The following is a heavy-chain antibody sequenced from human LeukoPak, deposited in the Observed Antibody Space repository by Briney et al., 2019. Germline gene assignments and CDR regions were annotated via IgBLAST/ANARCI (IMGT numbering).Heavy chain of an antibody. V-gene: IGHV4-59*08. CDR1: GGSISSYY. D-gene: IGHD4-11*01. CDR3: ARAATTVTTDWFDP. Sequence: SETLSLTCTVSGGSISSYYWSWIRQPPGKGLEWIGYIYYSGSTNYNPSLKSRVTISVDTSKNQFSLKLSSVTAADTAVYYCARAATTVTTDWFDPWGQGTLVTVSS. CDR2: IYYSGST. J-gene: IGHJ5*02.